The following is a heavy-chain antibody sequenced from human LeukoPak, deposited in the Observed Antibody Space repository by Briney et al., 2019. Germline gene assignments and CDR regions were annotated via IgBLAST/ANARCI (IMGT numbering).Heavy chain of an antibody. D-gene: IGHD5-12*01. CDR1: GYTVTSYG. J-gene: IGHJ4*02. V-gene: IGHV1-18*01. CDR2: ISAYNGNT. CDR3: ARDRYSGYDYARNDY. Sequence: ASVKVSCKASGYTVTSYGISWVRQASGQGLEWMGWISAYNGNTNYAQKLQGRVTMTTDTSTSTAYMELRSLRSDDTAVYYCARDRYSGYDYARNDYWGQGTLVTVSS.